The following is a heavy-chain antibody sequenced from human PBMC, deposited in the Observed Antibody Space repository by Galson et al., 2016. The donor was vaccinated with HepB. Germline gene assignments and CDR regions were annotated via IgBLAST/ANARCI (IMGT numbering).Heavy chain of an antibody. CDR3: ARRGKEGYYYSMDV. D-gene: IGHD2-15*01. CDR2: VFPGDSES. J-gene: IGHJ6*02. CDR1: GYSFGSNW. V-gene: IGHV5-51*01. Sequence: QSGAEVKKPGESLKISCKASGYSFGSNWIAWVRQMPGKGLEWMGIVFPGDSESRYSPSFQGQVTISVDESISTAYLQWSSLKASDTAVYYCARRGKEGYYYSMDVWGLGTTVIVSS.